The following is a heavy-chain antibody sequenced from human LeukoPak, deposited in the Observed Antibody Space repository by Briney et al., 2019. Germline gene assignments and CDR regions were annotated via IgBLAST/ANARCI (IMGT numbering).Heavy chain of an antibody. Sequence: SETLSLTCAVYGGSFSGYYWSWIRQPPGKGLEWIGEINHSGSTNYNPSLKSRVTISVDTSKNQSSLKLSSVTAADTAVYYCARADSYCSGGSCYPDYYYYMDVWGKGTTVTVSS. CDR3: ARADSYCSGGSCYPDYYYYMDV. CDR1: GGSFSGYY. J-gene: IGHJ6*03. D-gene: IGHD2-15*01. CDR2: INHSGST. V-gene: IGHV4-34*01.